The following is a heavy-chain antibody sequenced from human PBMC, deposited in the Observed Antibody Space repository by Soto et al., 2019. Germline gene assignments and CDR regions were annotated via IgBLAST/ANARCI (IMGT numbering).Heavy chain of an antibody. CDR3: ARVRCGYDSSGCPYFDY. D-gene: IGHD3-22*01. V-gene: IGHV4-59*01. J-gene: IGHJ4*02. CDR2: IYYSAST. CDR1: GGSISSYY. Sequence: SETLSLTCTVSGGSISSYYWSWIRQPPGKGLEWIGYIYYSASTNYNPSLKSRVTISVDTSKNQFSLKLSSVTAADTAVYYCARVRCGYDSSGCPYFDYWGQGTLVTVSS.